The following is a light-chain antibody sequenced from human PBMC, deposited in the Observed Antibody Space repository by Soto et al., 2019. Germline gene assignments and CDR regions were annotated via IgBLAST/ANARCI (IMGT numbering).Light chain of an antibody. CDR2: EGS. Sequence: QSALTQPASVSGSPGQSITISCTGTNSDIGSYNLVSWYQQHPGKAPKVIIYEGSKRPSGISNRFSGSKSGNTATLTISGLKAGDEADYYCCSYAGRTTVFGGGTKVNVL. CDR3: CSYAGRTTV. V-gene: IGLV2-23*01. CDR1: NSDIGSYNL. J-gene: IGLJ2*01.